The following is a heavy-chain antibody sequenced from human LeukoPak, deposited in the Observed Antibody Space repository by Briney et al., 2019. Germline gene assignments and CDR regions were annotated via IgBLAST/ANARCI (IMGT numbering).Heavy chain of an antibody. V-gene: IGHV3-48*01. CDR1: GFTFSSYS. J-gene: IGHJ4*02. CDR3: ARDPADTAIYYFDY. Sequence: PGGSLRLSCAASGFTFSSYSMNWVRQAPGKGLEWVSYISSSSSTIYYADSVKGRFTISRDNAKNSLYLQMNSLRAEDTAVYYCARDPADTAIYYFDYWGQGTLVTVSS. CDR2: ISSSSSTI. D-gene: IGHD5-18*01.